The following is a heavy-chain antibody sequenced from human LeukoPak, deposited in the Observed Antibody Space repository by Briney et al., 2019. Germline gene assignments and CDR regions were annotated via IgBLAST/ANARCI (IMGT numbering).Heavy chain of an antibody. CDR3: ARDKAYNTFDY. D-gene: IGHD1-14*01. CDR2: IYYSGST. Sequence: SETLSLTCTVSGGSISSYYWSWIRQPPGKGLEWIGYIYYSGSTNYNPSLKSRVTMSVDTSKNQFSLKLSSVTAADTAVYYCARDKAYNTFDYWGQGTLVTVSS. V-gene: IGHV4-59*12. J-gene: IGHJ4*02. CDR1: GGSISSYY.